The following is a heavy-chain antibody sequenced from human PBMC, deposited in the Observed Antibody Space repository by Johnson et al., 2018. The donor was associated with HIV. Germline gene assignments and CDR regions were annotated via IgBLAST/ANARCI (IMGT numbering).Heavy chain of an antibody. V-gene: IGHV3-66*01. J-gene: IGHJ3*02. CDR3: ARVYSSSSAHAFDI. D-gene: IGHD6-6*01. Sequence: VQLVESGGGVVQPGGSLRLSCAASDSMFSSYGIHWVRQAPGKGLEWVSVIYSGGSTYYADSVKGRCTISRDNSKNTLYLQMNSLRAEDTAVYYCARVYSSSSAHAFDIWGQGTMVTVSS. CDR2: IYSGGST. CDR1: DSMFSSYG.